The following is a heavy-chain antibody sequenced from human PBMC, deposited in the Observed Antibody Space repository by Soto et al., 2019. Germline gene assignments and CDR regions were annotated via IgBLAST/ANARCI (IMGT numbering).Heavy chain of an antibody. Sequence: EVQLLESGGGLVQPGGSLRLSCATSGFSFSNYGMNWVRQPPGKGIEWVSGITKTGRSTFIADSVRGRFTISRDNLENIMYLQMNSLRVDDTALYYCTKDAEAYVFAVDKWGQGTMVTVTS. V-gene: IGHV3-23*01. J-gene: IGHJ3*02. CDR3: TKDAEAYVFAVDK. CDR1: GFSFSNYG. D-gene: IGHD3-16*01. CDR2: ITKTGRST.